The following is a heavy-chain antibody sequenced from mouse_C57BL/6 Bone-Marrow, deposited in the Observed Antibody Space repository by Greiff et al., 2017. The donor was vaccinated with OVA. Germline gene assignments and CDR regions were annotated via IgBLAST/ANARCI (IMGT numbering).Heavy chain of an antibody. J-gene: IGHJ2*01. CDR3: TQNWDYFDY. CDR1: GFNIKDDY. CDR2: IDPENGDT. Sequence: VQLQQSGAELVRPGASVKLSCTASGFNIKDDYMHWVKQRPEQGLEWIGWIDPENGDTEYASKFQGKATITADPSSNTAYLQLSSLTSEDTAVYYCTQNWDYFDYWGQGTTLTVSS. D-gene: IGHD4-1*01. V-gene: IGHV14-4*01.